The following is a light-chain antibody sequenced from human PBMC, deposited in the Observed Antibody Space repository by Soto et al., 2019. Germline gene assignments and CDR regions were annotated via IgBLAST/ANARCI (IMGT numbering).Light chain of an antibody. CDR3: QQYNSYQWT. CDR1: QSISSW. V-gene: IGKV1-5*01. CDR2: DAS. Sequence: DIHMTQSPSTLSASLVDIVTITCRASQSISSWLAWYRQKPGKAPKLLIYDASSLESGVPSRFSGSGSGTEFTLTISSLQPDDFATYYCQQYNSYQWTFGQGTKVDIK. J-gene: IGKJ1*01.